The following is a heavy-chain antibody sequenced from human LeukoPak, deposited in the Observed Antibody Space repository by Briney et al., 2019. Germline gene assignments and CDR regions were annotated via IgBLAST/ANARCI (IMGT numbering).Heavy chain of an antibody. J-gene: IGHJ4*02. CDR2: ITSSSSYI. CDR3: ARGPDGFFDY. D-gene: IGHD5-24*01. CDR1: GFTSSSYT. V-gene: IGHV3-21*01. Sequence: PGGSLRLSCAASGFTSSSYTMNWVRQAPGKGLEWVSSITSSSSYIYYADSLKGRFTISRDNAKNSLYLQMNNLRAEDTAVYYCARGPDGFFDYWGQGTLVTVSS.